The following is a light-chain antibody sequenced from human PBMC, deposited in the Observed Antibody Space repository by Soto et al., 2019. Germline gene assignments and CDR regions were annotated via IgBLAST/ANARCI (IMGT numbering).Light chain of an antibody. CDR3: QQYNNWPLT. CDR1: ERLSSVY. V-gene: IGKV3-15*01. Sequence: EIVLTQSPGTLSLSPGERATLSCRASERLSSVYLAWYQQRPGQPPRLLIYGASTRATGIPARFSGSGSGTEFTLTISSLQSEDFAVYYCQQYNNWPLTFGGGTKVDIK. CDR2: GAS. J-gene: IGKJ4*01.